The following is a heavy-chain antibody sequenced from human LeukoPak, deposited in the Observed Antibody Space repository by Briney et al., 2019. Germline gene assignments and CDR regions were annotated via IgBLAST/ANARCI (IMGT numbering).Heavy chain of an antibody. Sequence: GGSPRLSCAASGFTFSSYAMHWVRQAPGKGLEWVAVISYDGSNKYYADSVKGRFTISRDNSKNTLYLQMNSLRAEDTAVYYCARVGHWGQGTLVTVSS. J-gene: IGHJ4*02. CDR2: ISYDGSNK. CDR3: ARVGH. CDR1: GFTFSSYA. V-gene: IGHV3-30*04.